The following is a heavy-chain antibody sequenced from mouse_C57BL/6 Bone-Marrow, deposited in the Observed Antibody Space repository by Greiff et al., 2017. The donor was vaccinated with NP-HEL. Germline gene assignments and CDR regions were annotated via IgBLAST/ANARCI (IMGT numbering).Heavy chain of an antibody. J-gene: IGHJ2*01. V-gene: IGHV1-64*01. CDR2: IHPNSGST. Sequence: QVQLKQPGAELVKPGASVKLSCKASGYTFTSYWMHWVKQRPGQGLEWIGMIHPNSGSTNYNEKFKSKATLTVDKSSSTAYMQLSSLTSEDSAVYYCARWLLGAMDYWGQGTTLTVSS. CDR1: GYTFTSYW. D-gene: IGHD1-2*01. CDR3: ARWLLGAMDY.